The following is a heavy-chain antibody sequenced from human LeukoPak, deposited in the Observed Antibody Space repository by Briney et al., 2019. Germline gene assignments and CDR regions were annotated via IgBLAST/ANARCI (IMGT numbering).Heavy chain of an antibody. Sequence: SETLSLTCTGSGGSISNYYWSWIRQPPGKRLEWIGEINHSGSTNYNPPLKSRVTISVDTSKNQFSLKLSSVTAADTAVYYCALLWFGELETPNFDYWGQGTLVTVSS. J-gene: IGHJ4*02. CDR3: ALLWFGELETPNFDY. D-gene: IGHD3-10*01. CDR1: GGSISNYY. CDR2: INHSGST. V-gene: IGHV4-34*01.